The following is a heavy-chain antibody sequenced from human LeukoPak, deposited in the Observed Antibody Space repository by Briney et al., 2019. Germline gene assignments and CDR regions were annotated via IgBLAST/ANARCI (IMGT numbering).Heavy chain of an antibody. V-gene: IGHV3-11*04. CDR1: GFTVSKNY. D-gene: IGHD4-23*01. J-gene: IGHJ3*02. CDR3: ARDTLLYGNSPDAFDI. CDR2: IGSSGSTV. Sequence: GGSLRLSCAASGFTVSKNYMSWVRQAPGKGLEWVSYIGSSGSTVYYVDSVKGRFTISRDNAKNSLYLQMNSLRDEDTAVYYCARDTLLYGNSPDAFDIWGQGTMVTVSS.